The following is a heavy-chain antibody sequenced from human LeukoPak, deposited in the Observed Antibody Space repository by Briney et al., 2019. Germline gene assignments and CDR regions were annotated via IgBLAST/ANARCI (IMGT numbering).Heavy chain of an antibody. V-gene: IGHV1-8*03. CDR3: ARAGWELPRDAFDI. D-gene: IGHD1-26*01. J-gene: IGHJ3*02. CDR2: INPNSGIT. CDR1: GYTFTSYD. Sequence: ASVKVSCKASGYTFTSYDINWVRQATGQGLEWMGWINPNSGITVYAQKFQGRVTITRNPSISTAYMELSSLRSEDTAVYYCARAGWELPRDAFDIWGQGTMVTVSS.